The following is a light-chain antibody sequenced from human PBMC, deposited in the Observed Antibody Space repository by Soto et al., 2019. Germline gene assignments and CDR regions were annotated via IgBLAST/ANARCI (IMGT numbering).Light chain of an antibody. Sequence: QSVLTQPASVSGSPGQSITISCTGTSSDVGGYNYVSWYQQHPGKAPKLMIYDVSNRPSGVSNRFSGSKSGNTASLTISGLQAEDEADYYCSSSTSSSTLPYVFGTGNKVTGL. CDR1: SSDVGGYNY. CDR2: DVS. CDR3: SSSTSSSTLPYV. J-gene: IGLJ1*01. V-gene: IGLV2-14*01.